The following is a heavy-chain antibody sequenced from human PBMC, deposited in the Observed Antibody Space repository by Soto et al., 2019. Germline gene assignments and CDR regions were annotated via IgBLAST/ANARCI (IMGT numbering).Heavy chain of an antibody. J-gene: IGHJ6*02. CDR3: TRGFFRSLSSGGSMDV. CDR2: IRSKAYGGTT. V-gene: IGHV3-49*03. Sequence: PGGSLRLSCTASGFTFGDYAMSWFRQAPGKGLEWVGFIRSKAYGGTTEYAASVKGRFTISRDDSKSIAYLQMNSLKTEDTAVYYCTRGFFRSLSSGGSMDVWGQGTTVTVSS. D-gene: IGHD3-16*01. CDR1: GFTFGDYA.